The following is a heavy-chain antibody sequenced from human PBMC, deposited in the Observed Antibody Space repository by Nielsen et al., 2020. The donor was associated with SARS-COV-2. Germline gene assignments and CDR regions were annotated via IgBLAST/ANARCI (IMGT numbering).Heavy chain of an antibody. J-gene: IGHJ2*01. CDR3: ARDVEVPAPGDL. CDR2: ISSSSSYI. Sequence: GESLKISCAASGFTFSSYSMNWVRQAPGKGLEWVSSISSSSSYIYYADSVKGRFTISRDNAKNSLYLQMNGLRAEDTAVYYCARDVEVPAPGDLWGRGTLVTVSS. D-gene: IGHD2-2*01. V-gene: IGHV3-21*01. CDR1: GFTFSSYS.